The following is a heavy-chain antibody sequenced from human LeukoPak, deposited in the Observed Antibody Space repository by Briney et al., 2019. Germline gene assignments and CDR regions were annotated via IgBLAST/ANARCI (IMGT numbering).Heavy chain of an antibody. CDR3: ARLRYYYDSSGYYYNYYYYMDV. J-gene: IGHJ6*03. D-gene: IGHD3-22*01. CDR2: IYYSGST. V-gene: IGHV4-59*08. Sequence: TSETLSLTCTVSGGSISSYYWSWIRQPPGKGLERIGYIYYSGSTNYNPSLKSRVTISVDTSKNQFSLKLSSVTAADTAVYYCARLRYYYDSSGYYYNYYYYMDVWGKGATVTVSS. CDR1: GGSISSYY.